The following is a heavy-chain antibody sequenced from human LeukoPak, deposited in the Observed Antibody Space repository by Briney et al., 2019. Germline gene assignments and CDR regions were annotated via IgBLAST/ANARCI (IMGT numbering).Heavy chain of an antibody. CDR3: ASSPGRGGYYLNY. Sequence: SETLSLTCTVSGGSISSSSYYWGWIRQPPGKGLEWIGSIYYSGSTYYNPSLKSRVTISVDTSKKQFSLRLSSVTAADTAVYYCASSPGRGGYYLNYWGQGTLVTVSS. CDR2: IYYSGST. D-gene: IGHD3-22*01. V-gene: IGHV4-39*07. CDR1: GGSISSSSYY. J-gene: IGHJ4*02.